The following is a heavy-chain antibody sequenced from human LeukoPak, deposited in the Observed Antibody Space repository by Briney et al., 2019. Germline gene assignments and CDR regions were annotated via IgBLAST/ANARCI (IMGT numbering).Heavy chain of an antibody. J-gene: IGHJ4*02. Sequence: GGSLRLSCAGSGLTISTSGMSWVRQAPGKGLEWVANIKQDGSEKYYVDSVKGRFTISRDNAKNSLYLQMNSLRADDTAVYYCVRDRGTYRPIDYWGQGTLVAVSS. CDR2: IKQDGSEK. CDR1: GLTISTSG. D-gene: IGHD1-26*01. V-gene: IGHV3-7*03. CDR3: VRDRGTYRPIDY.